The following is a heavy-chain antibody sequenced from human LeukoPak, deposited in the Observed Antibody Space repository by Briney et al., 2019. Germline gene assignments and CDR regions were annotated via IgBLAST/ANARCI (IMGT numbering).Heavy chain of an antibody. V-gene: IGHV4-38-2*01. CDR3: ASYGYSSSAADY. CDR1: GYSISSGYY. J-gene: IGHJ4*02. Sequence: PSETLSLTCAVSGYSISSGYYWGWIRQPPGKGLEWIGNIYHSGSTYYNPSLKSRVTISVDTSKNQFSLKLNSVTAADTAVYYCASYGYSSSAADYCGQGTLVTVSS. CDR2: IYHSGST. D-gene: IGHD6-6*01.